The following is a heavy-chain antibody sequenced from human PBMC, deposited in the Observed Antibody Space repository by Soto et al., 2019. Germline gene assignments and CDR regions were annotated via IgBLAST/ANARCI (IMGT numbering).Heavy chain of an antibody. D-gene: IGHD6-6*01. J-gene: IGHJ6*02. Sequence: SETLSLTCADYGGSLSGYYWSWIRQPPRKGLEWIGEINHSGSTNYNPSLKSRVTISVDTSKNQFSLKLSSVTAADTAVYYCAREVGLYSSSSHRMDVWGQGTTVTVSS. CDR2: INHSGST. CDR3: AREVGLYSSSSHRMDV. V-gene: IGHV4-34*01. CDR1: GGSLSGYY.